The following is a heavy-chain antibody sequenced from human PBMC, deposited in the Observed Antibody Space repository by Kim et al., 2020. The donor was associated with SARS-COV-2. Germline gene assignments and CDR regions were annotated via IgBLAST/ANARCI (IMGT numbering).Heavy chain of an antibody. Sequence: GGSLRLSCAASGFTFRSYSMNWVRQAPGKGLEWVSYMTSSSSTIWYADSVKGRFTISRDNAKNSLYLQMNSLRAEDTAVYYCARDLMGRGWFDAWGQGTLVTVSS. CDR1: GFTFRSYS. D-gene: IGHD3-10*01. CDR2: MTSSSSTI. CDR3: ARDLMGRGWFDA. J-gene: IGHJ5*02. V-gene: IGHV3-48*04.